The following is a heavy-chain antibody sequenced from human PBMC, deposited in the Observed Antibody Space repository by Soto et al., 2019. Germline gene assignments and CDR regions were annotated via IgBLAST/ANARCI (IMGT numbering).Heavy chain of an antibody. CDR3: GRGAESAVVATMGPHYYYMDV. CDR1: GGSFSGYY. J-gene: IGHJ6*03. CDR2: INHSGST. Sequence: PSETLSLTCAVYGGSFSGYYWSWIRQPPGKGLEWIGEINHSGSTNYNPSLKSRVTISVDTSKNQFSLKLSSVTAADTAVYYCGRGAESAVVATMGPHYYYMDVWGKGTTVTVSS. D-gene: IGHD5-12*01. V-gene: IGHV4-34*01.